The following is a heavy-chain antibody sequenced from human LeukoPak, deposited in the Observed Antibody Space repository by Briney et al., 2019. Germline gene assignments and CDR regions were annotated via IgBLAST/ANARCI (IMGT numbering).Heavy chain of an antibody. D-gene: IGHD4-17*01. Sequence: ASVKVSCKASGGTFSSYAISWVRQAPGQGLEWMGGIIPIFGTANYAQKFQGRVTITTDESTSTAYMELSSLRSEDTAVYYCARMCPTRGYGDYHDAFDIWGQGTMVTVSS. CDR2: IIPIFGTA. CDR1: GGTFSSYA. V-gene: IGHV1-69*05. CDR3: ARMCPTRGYGDYHDAFDI. J-gene: IGHJ3*02.